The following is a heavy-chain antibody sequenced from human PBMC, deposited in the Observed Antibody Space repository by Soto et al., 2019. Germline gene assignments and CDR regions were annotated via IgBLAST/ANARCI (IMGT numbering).Heavy chain of an antibody. CDR3: ARVEVDTAMVFDY. CDR2: IYYSGST. CDR1: GGSISSYY. D-gene: IGHD5-18*01. J-gene: IGHJ4*02. Sequence: SETLSLTCTVSGGSISSYYWSWIRQPPGKGLEWIGYIYYSGSTNYNPSLKSRVTISVDTSKNQFSLKLSSVTAADTAAYYCARVEVDTAMVFDYWGQGTLVTVSS. V-gene: IGHV4-59*01.